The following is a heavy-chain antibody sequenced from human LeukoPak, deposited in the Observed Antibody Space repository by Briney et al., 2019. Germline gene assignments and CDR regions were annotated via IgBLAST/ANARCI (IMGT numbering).Heavy chain of an antibody. CDR3: ARDRLRG. Sequence: PGGSLRLSCAASGFTFSTYSMNWVRQAPGKGLEWVSFISSTSSNIYYADSVKGRFTISRDNAKNSLYLQMNSLRAEDTAVYYCARDRLRGWGQGTLVTVSS. V-gene: IGHV3-21*01. CDR2: ISSTSSNI. D-gene: IGHD4-17*01. J-gene: IGHJ4*02. CDR1: GFTFSTYS.